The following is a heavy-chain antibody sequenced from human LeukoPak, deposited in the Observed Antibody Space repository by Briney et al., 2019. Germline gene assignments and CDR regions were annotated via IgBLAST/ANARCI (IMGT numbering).Heavy chain of an antibody. CDR1: GFTFSSYA. V-gene: IGHV3-23*01. CDR2: ISGSGGST. CDR3: AKDVSSIAARPIDY. D-gene: IGHD6-6*01. J-gene: IGHJ4*02. Sequence: PGGSLRPSCAASGFTFSSYAMSWVRQAPGKGLEWVSAISGSGGSTYYADSVKGRFTISRDNSKNTLYLQMNSLRAEDTAVYYCAKDVSSIAARPIDYWGQGTLVTVSS.